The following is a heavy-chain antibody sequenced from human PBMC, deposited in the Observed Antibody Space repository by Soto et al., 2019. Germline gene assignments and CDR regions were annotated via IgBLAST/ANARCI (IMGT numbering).Heavy chain of an antibody. V-gene: IGHV3-30-3*01. Sequence: PGGSLRVGCAAPGFTFSSYAMHWVRQAQGKGLEWVAVISYDGSNKYYADSVKGRFTISRDNSKNTLYLQMNSLRAEDTAVYYCARAEVGATILRPFDYWGQGTLVTVSS. D-gene: IGHD1-26*01. CDR3: ARAEVGATILRPFDY. CDR1: GFTFSSYA. J-gene: IGHJ4*02. CDR2: ISYDGSNK.